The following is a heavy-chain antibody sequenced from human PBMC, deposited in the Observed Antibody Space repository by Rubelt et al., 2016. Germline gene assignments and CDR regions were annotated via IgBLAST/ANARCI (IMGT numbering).Heavy chain of an antibody. CDR2: IYYSGRT. Sequence: QLQLQESGPGLVKPSETLSLTCTVSGGSISSSSYYWGWIRQPPGKGLEWIGCIYYSGRTCYNPSLKSRVTVSVETSKTRCSLKLRSVTAADTAVYYCARRYDSSCYYLHLYGMDVWGQGTTVTVSS. J-gene: IGHJ6*02. CDR1: GGSISSSSYY. V-gene: IGHV4-39*01. D-gene: IGHD3-22*01. CDR3: ARRYDSSCYYLHLYGMDV.